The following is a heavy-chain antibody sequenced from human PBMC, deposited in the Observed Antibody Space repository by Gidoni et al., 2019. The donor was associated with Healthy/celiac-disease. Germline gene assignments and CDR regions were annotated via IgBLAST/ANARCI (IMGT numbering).Heavy chain of an antibody. D-gene: IGHD4-4*01. CDR3: YLPLTTVTRYYYYGMDV. V-gene: IGHV4-39*01. Sequence: QLQLQESGPGLVKPSETLSLTCTVSGGSISSSSYYWGWIRQPPGKGLEWIGSIYYSGSTYYNPSLKSRVTISVDTSKNQFSLKLSSVTAADTAVYYCYLPLTTVTRYYYYGMDVWGQGTTVTVSS. CDR2: IYYSGST. CDR1: GGSISSSSYY. J-gene: IGHJ6*02.